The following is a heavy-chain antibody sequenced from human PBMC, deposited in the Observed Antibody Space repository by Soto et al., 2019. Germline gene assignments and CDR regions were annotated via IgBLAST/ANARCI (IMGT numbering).Heavy chain of an antibody. CDR1: GGTFSSYA. J-gene: IGHJ6*02. CDR2: IIHIFGTA. CDR3: ARDRYGVLQDRNEEPYYYYGMHV. V-gene: IGHV1-69*01. Sequence: QVQLVQSGAEVKKPGSSVKVSCKASGGTFSSYAISWVRQAPGQGRDWMGGIIHIFGTANYAQKFQGRVTITADEPKSTAYMELSSLRDEDKAVDYGARDRYGVLQDRNEEPYYYYGMHVWGQGTTVTVFS. D-gene: IGHD1-1*01.